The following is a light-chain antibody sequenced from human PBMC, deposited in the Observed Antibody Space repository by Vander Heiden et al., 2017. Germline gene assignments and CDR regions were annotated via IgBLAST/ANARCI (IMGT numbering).Light chain of an antibody. CDR3: QTWNSRAAV. Sequence: YELTQPPSVSLSSGQPASITRPGDKLGDKYACWYQQKPGQSRVQVSYQDSKRPSEIPERFSGSNSADPATMTISEAQGMDEADYCCQTWNSRAAVFGGGTKLTVL. J-gene: IGLJ2*01. CDR1: KLGDKY. V-gene: IGLV3-1*01. CDR2: QDS.